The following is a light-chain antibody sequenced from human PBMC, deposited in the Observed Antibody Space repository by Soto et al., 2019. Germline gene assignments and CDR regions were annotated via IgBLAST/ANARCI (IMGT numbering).Light chain of an antibody. CDR1: STDFVSYD. CDR3: QSYDSIVTGSV. V-gene: IGLV1-40*01. J-gene: IGLJ1*01. Sequence: QSALTQPPSVSGSPGQSVTISCTGTSTDFVSYDVHWYQQVPGTAPKLVLYSNTARPSGVPDRFSGSRSGSSGSLAITGLQAEDEADYYCQSYDSIVTGSVFGTGTKVTVL. CDR2: SNT.